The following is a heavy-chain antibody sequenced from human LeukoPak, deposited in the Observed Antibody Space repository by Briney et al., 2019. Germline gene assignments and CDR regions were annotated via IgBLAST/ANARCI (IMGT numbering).Heavy chain of an antibody. Sequence: ASVKVSCKASGYTFTSSYIHWVRQAPGQGLEWMGIINPSGGSTSYAQKFQGRVTMTRDMSTTTVYMELSSLRSEDTAVYYCARGPHRRTYDRDNWFDPWGQGTLVTVSS. CDR3: ARGPHRRTYDRDNWFDP. D-gene: IGHD3-3*01. J-gene: IGHJ5*02. V-gene: IGHV1-46*01. CDR1: GYTFTSSY. CDR2: INPSGGST.